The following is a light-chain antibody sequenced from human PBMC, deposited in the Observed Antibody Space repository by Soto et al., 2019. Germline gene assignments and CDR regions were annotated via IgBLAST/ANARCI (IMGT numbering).Light chain of an antibody. CDR3: SSYTSTRTHVI. V-gene: IGLV2-14*01. CDR1: ASDVGDYNY. Sequence: QSALTQPASVSGSPGQSITISCTATASDVGDYNYVSWFQRYPGKAPKLMIYDVSNRPSGVSNRFSGSKSGNMASLTISGLQAEDEADYYCSSYTSTRTHVIFGGGTKLTVL. J-gene: IGLJ2*01. CDR2: DVS.